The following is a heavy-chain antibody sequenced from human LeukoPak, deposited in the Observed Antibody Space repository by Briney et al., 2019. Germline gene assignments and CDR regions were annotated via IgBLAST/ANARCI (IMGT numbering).Heavy chain of an antibody. CDR2: IWNDGSKK. V-gene: IGHV3-33*01. CDR1: GFTLSSHG. Sequence: GRSLTLSCAASGFTLSSHGMHWVRQAPGKGLEWVAVIWNDGSKKYYADSVKGRFIISRDNSESTLYLQMNSLRAEDTAVYYCVRGQWLENYFDYWGQGTLVTVSS. J-gene: IGHJ4*02. CDR3: VRGQWLENYFDY. D-gene: IGHD6-19*01.